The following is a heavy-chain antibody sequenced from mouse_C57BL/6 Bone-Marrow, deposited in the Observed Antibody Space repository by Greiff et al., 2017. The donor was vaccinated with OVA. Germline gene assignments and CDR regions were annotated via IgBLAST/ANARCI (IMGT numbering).Heavy chain of an antibody. CDR2: IWSGGST. D-gene: IGHD2-5*01. J-gene: IGHJ3*01. Sequence: QVQLKESGPGLVQPSQRLSITCTVSGFSFTSYGVHWVRQSPGKGLEWLGVIWSGGSTDYNAAFMSRLSITKDNSKSQVFFKMNSLQADDTAIYYCAKGTYYSNHEGFAYWGQGTLGTVSA. V-gene: IGHV2-5*01. CDR3: AKGTYYSNHEGFAY. CDR1: GFSFTSYG.